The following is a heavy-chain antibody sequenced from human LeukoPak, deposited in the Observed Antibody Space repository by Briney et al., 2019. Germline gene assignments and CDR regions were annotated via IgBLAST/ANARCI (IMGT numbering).Heavy chain of an antibody. J-gene: IGHJ4*02. V-gene: IGHV3-74*01. CDR2: MKSDGTST. CDR1: GFTFSNYW. CDR3: ADTYYGSGSSPDY. Sequence: PGGSLRLSCAASGFTFSNYWMHWVRQAPGKGLVWVARMKSDGTSTNYADSVKGRFTISRDNAKNTLYLQMNSLSAEDTAVYYCADTYYGSGSSPDYWGQGTLVTVSS. D-gene: IGHD3-10*01.